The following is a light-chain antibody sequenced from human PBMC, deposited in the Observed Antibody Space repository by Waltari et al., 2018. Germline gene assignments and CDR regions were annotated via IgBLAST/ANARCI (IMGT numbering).Light chain of an antibody. J-gene: IGLJ1*01. V-gene: IGLV1-47*01. CDR3: AAWDDSLSVSYV. Sequence: SVLTQPPSVSGTPGQTVTMSCFGTNSTVGRPSVSWYQQLPGTAPKLLIYRDDQRPSGVPARFSGSKSGTSASLAIRGLRYEDEADYYCAAWDDSLSVSYVFGSGTKVTV. CDR1: NSTVGRPS. CDR2: RDD.